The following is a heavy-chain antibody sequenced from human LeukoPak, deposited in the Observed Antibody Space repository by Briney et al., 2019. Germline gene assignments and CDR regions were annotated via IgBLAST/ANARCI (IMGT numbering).Heavy chain of an antibody. CDR2: ISGSGGST. J-gene: IGHJ4*02. CDR3: AKTPRFLFYFDY. V-gene: IGHV3-23*01. D-gene: IGHD3-10*01. CDR1: GFTFSSYA. Sequence: GGSLRLSCAVSGFTFSSYAMSWVRQAPGKGLEWVSTISGSGGSTYYADSVRGRFTISRDNPKNTLYLQMNSLSADDTAVYYCAKTPRFLFYFDYWGQGTLVTVSS.